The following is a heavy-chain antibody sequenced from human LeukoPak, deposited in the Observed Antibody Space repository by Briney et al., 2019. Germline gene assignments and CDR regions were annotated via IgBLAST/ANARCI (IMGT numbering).Heavy chain of an antibody. V-gene: IGHV1-69*05. D-gene: IGHD3-22*01. CDR3: AREPDYYDSSGRRKSDAFDI. CDR1: GGTFSSYA. J-gene: IGHJ3*02. Sequence: SVKVSCKASGGTFSSYAISWVRQAPGQGLEWMGGIIPIFGTANYAQKFQARVTITTDESTSTAYMELSSLRSEDTAVYYCAREPDYYDSSGRRKSDAFDIWGQGTMVTVFS. CDR2: IIPIFGTA.